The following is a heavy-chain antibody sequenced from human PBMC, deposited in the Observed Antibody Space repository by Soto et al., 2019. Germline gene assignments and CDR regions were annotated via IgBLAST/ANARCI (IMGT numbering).Heavy chain of an antibody. CDR2: IYQGEST. Sequence: QLQLQESGSGLVEPSQTLSLTCAVSGASISSSGYSWSWIRRPPGKGLEWIGYIYQGESTYYNPSLESRVTISVDRSNNQFSLILSSVTAADTAVYYCARRDGSLFDYWGQGTLVTVSS. CDR1: GASISSSGYS. CDR3: ARRDGSLFDY. V-gene: IGHV4-30-2*01. D-gene: IGHD6-25*01. J-gene: IGHJ4*02.